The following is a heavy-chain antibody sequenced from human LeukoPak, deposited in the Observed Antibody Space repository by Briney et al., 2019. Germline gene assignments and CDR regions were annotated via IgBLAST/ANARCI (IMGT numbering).Heavy chain of an antibody. CDR1: GYTFTDYY. Sequence: GASVKVSCKASGYTFTDYYLHWLRQDPGQGLEWVGWINPNSAGTEYAQEFQGRVTMTRDTSNSTAYMELSRLRPDDTAVYYCARAAWSATSKFDSWGQGTRVTVS. V-gene: IGHV1-2*02. J-gene: IGHJ5*01. CDR3: ARAAWSATSKFDS. CDR2: INPNSAGT. D-gene: IGHD6-13*01.